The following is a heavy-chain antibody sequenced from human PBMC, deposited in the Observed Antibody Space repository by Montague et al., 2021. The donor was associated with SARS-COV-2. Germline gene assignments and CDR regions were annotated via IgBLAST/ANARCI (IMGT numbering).Heavy chain of an antibody. J-gene: IGHJ6*01. CDR1: GFSLTPSALC. CDR3: ARSGQPAGNYAHLGYRGLDV. V-gene: IGHV2-70*11. D-gene: IGHD1-26*01. Sequence: PALVKPTQTLTLTCTFSGFSLTPSALCVSWIRQPPGKAPEWLARIYWDYNNHYNASLKTRLTISKDTSKNHVVLTMTNMDPVDTGTYYCARSGQPAGNYAHLGYRGLDVGGRATTVIVSS. CDR2: IYWDYNN.